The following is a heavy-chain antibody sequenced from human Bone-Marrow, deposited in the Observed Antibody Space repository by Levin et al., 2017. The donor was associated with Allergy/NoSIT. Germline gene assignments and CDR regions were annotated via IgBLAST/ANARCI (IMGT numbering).Heavy chain of an antibody. CDR1: GGTFSSHG. Sequence: KISCKASGGTFSSHGIAWVRQAPGQGLEWMGGIIPIFGPPNSAQMFQGRVTISADESTNTAYLVLSILASDDTAVFYCARLTGDCSGGACLSRYFYYYMDGWGKGTTVTVSS. V-gene: IGHV1-69*01. CDR3: ARLTGDCSGGACLSRYFYYYMDG. J-gene: IGHJ6*03. CDR2: IIPIFGPP. D-gene: IGHD2-15*01.